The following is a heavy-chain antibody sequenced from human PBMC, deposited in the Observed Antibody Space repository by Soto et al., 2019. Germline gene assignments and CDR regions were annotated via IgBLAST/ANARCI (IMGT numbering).Heavy chain of an antibody. Sequence: GGSLRLSCAASGFTFSSYDMHWVRQATGKGLEWVSAIGTAGDTYYPGSVKGRFTISRENAKNSLYLQMNSLRAEDTAVYYCARGMGYSSSSLYYYYGMDVWGQGTTVTVSS. J-gene: IGHJ6*02. V-gene: IGHV3-13*01. CDR3: ARGMGYSSSSLYYYYGMDV. CDR1: GFTFSSYD. D-gene: IGHD6-6*01. CDR2: IGTAGDT.